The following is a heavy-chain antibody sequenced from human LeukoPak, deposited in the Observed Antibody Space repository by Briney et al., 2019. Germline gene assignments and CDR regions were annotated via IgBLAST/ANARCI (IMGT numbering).Heavy chain of an antibody. V-gene: IGHV1-69*13. CDR3: ARVPPARDGGVRARYYYYYMDV. J-gene: IGHJ6*03. D-gene: IGHD2-8*01. CDR2: IIPIFGNA. Sequence: SVKVSFTASGGTFSSYAISGVRQARGQGPEWMGGIIPIFGNANYAQKFQGRVTITSDESTSTAYIELSSLRSEDTAVYYCARVPPARDGGVRARYYYYYMDVWGKGTTVTVSS. CDR1: GGTFSSYA.